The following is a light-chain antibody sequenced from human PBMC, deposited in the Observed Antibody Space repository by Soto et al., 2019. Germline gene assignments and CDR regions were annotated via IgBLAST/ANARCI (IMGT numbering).Light chain of an antibody. CDR2: DAS. CDR3: KQYDNVPFP. CDR1: QDISNY. V-gene: IGKV1-33*01. Sequence: DIQMTQSPSSLSASVGDRVTITCQASQDISNYLNWYQQKLGKAPKLLIYDASNLETGVQSRFSGSGSGTDFTFTISSLQPEDISTYYCKQYDNVPFPFGPGTKVDIK. J-gene: IGKJ3*01.